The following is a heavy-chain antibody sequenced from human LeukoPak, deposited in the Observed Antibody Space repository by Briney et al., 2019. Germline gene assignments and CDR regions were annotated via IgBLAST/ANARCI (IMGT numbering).Heavy chain of an antibody. CDR2: INSDGSST. V-gene: IGHV3-74*01. CDR1: GFTFSRYW. CDR3: ARLLGGMIVAAY. D-gene: IGHD3-22*01. Sequence: GGSQRLSCAASGFTFSRYWMHWVRQAPGKGLVWVSRINSDGSSTSYADSVKGRFTISRDNAKNSLYLQMNSLRAEDTAVYYCARLLGGMIVAAYWGQGTLVTVSS. J-gene: IGHJ4*02.